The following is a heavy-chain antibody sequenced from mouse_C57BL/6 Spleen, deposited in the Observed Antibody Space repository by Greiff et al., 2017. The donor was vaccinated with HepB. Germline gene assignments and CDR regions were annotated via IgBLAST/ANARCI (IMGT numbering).Heavy chain of an antibody. J-gene: IGHJ2*01. D-gene: IGHD2-4*01. CDR2: IDPSDSYT. CDR3: ARNYDPFFDY. V-gene: IGHV1-59*01. CDR1: GYTFTSYW. Sequence: VQLQQPGAELVRPGTSVKLSCKASGYTFTSYWMHWVKQRPGQGLEWIGVIDPSDSYTNYNQKFKGKATLTVDTSSSTAYMQLSSLTSEDSAVYYCARNYDPFFDYWGQGTTLTVSS.